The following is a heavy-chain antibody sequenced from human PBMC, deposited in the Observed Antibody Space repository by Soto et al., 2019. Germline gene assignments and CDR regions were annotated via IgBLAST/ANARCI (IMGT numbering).Heavy chain of an antibody. CDR3: ARRAGGSSGSDY. J-gene: IGHJ4*02. CDR1: GGSISTYY. Sequence: QVQLQESGPGLVKPSETLSLTCTVSGGSISTYYWSWIRQPPGMGLEWIGYTYSSGNTNDHPSLKSHVTMSVDTSKNQFSLKLTSATAADTAVYYCARRAGGSSGSDYWGQGTLVTVSS. D-gene: IGHD6-19*01. CDR2: TYSSGNT. V-gene: IGHV4-59*01.